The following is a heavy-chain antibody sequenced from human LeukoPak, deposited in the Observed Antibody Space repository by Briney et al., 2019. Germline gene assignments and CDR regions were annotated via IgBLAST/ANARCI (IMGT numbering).Heavy chain of an antibody. CDR2: ISRSGSTK. CDR3: ARLSAYYFGSYFYYYMDV. J-gene: IGHJ6*03. CDR1: GFTFSDYN. Sequence: PGGSLRLSCAASGFTFSDYNMRWIRQAPGKGLEWVSSISRSGSTKYYADSVKGRFTISRDNAKNSVYLQMNSLRAEDTALYYCARLSAYYFGSYFYYYMDVWGKGTTVTVSS. D-gene: IGHD3-10*01. V-gene: IGHV3-11*04.